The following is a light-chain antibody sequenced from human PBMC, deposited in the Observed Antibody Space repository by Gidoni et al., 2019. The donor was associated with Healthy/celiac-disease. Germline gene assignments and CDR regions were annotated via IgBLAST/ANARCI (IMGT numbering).Light chain of an antibody. J-gene: IGKJ1*01. CDR2: GAS. CDR3: QQYNNWLWT. Sequence: EIVMTQSPATLSVSPGERATLSCRASQSVSSNLAVYQQKPGQAPRLLIYGASTRATGIPARFSGSGSGTEFTLTISSLQSEDFAVYYCQQYNNWLWTFGQGTKVEIK. CDR1: QSVSSN. V-gene: IGKV3-15*01.